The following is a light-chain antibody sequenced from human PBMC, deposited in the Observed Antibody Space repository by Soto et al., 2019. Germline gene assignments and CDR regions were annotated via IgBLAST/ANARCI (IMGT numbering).Light chain of an antibody. Sequence: QAVVTQEPSFSVSPGGTVTLTCGLTSGSVSPTYYPSWYQQTPGQAPRTPIYSTNIRSSGVPDRFSGSILGNKAALTITGAQADDESDYHCMLYMGGGLVVFGGGTKLTVL. CDR3: MLYMGGGLVV. J-gene: IGLJ2*01. CDR2: STN. CDR1: SGSVSPTYY. V-gene: IGLV8-61*01.